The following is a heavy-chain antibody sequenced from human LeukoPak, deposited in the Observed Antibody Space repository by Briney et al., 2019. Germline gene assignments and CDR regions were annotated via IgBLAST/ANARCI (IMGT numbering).Heavy chain of an antibody. CDR3: ARDISYGSGNIRSD. V-gene: IGHV3-66*01. J-gene: IGHJ4*02. CDR1: GFTVSSNF. Sequence: GGSLRLSCAASGFTVSSNFMSWVRQAPGKGLEWVSVLYSGGSTYYADSVKGRFTISGDYSKNTLYLQMNSLRAEDTAVYYCARDISYGSGNIRSDWGLGTLVTVSS. D-gene: IGHD3-10*01. CDR2: LYSGGST.